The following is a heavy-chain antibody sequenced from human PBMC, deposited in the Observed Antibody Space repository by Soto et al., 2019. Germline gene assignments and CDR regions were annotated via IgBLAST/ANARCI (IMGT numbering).Heavy chain of an antibody. CDR3: ATLPRTIERTPAAIWSFDS. J-gene: IGHJ4*02. CDR2: LDAEDGET. CDR1: GYRLSDLS. D-gene: IGHD2-2*01. Sequence: SVKVSCKVSGYRLSDLSIHWVRQAPGKGLEWMGGLDAEDGETIYAQKLQGRGTMTEDTSTDTAYMELSSLTSEDTAMYYCATLPRTIERTPAAIWSFDSWGQGTLVTVSS. V-gene: IGHV1-24*01.